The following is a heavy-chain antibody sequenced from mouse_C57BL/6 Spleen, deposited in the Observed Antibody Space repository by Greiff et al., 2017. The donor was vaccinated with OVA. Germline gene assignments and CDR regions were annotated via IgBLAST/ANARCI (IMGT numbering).Heavy chain of an antibody. D-gene: IGHD1-1*01. Sequence: VQLVESGAELVKPGASVKMSCKASGYTFTSYWITWVKQRPGQGLEWIGDIYPGSGSTNYNEKFKSKATLTVDTSSSTAYMQLSSLTSEDSAVYYCARDGNYVGYWGQGTTLTVSS. CDR2: IYPGSGST. J-gene: IGHJ2*01. CDR3: ARDGNYVGY. CDR1: GYTFTSYW. V-gene: IGHV1-55*01.